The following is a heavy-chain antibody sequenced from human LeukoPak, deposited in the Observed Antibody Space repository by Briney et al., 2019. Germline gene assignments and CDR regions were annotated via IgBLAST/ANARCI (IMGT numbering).Heavy chain of an antibody. CDR1: GYTFTSYG. CDR3: ARDPRAGDYMDV. CDR2: IIPIFGTA. D-gene: IGHD3-10*01. J-gene: IGHJ6*03. Sequence: ASVKVSCKASGYTFTSYGISWVRQAPGQGLEWMGGIIPIFGTANYAQKFQGRVTITADESTSTAYMELSSLRSEDTAVYYCARDPRAGDYMDVWGKGTTVTVSS. V-gene: IGHV1-69*13.